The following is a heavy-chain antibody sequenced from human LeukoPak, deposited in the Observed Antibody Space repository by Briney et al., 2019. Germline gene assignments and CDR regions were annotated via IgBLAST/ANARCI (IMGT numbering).Heavy chain of an antibody. D-gene: IGHD5-12*01. CDR2: ISFYNGNT. CDR1: GYTFSSYG. Sequence: SVNVSCKASGYTFSSYGIAWCRQAPGQGLEGRGWISFYNGNTNYAQKRQGRVSMTPDTSTPTASMELRSLTYDDTALYYCVRSSLGTITAGPFDYWGQGTLVRVSS. J-gene: IGHJ4*02. V-gene: IGHV1-18*01. CDR3: VRSSLGTITAGPFDY.